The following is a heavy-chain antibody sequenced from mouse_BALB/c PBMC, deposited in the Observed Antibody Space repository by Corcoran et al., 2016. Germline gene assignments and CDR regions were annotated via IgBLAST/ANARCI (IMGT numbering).Heavy chain of an antibody. Sequence: QIQLVQSGPELKKPGETVKISCKASGYTLTNYGMNWVKQAPGKGLKWMGWINTYTGEPTYADDFKGRFAFSLETSASTSYLQINNLKNEYTATYFCAREPRAMDYWGQGTSVTVSS. CDR3: AREPRAMDY. CDR2: INTYTGEP. J-gene: IGHJ4*01. V-gene: IGHV9-3-1*01. CDR1: GYTLTNYG.